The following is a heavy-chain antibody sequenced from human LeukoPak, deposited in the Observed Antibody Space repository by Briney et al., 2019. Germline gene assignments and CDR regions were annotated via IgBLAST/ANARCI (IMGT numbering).Heavy chain of an antibody. CDR3: ARLAGHSGNYPNYDY. V-gene: IGHV4-4*09. CDR2: IYTSGTT. J-gene: IGHJ4*02. CDR1: GGSINNYY. Sequence: SETLSLTCTVSGGSINNYYWSWIRQPPGKGLEWIGYIYTSGTTNYSPSLKSRVTISVDTSKNQFSLKLTSVTAADTAVYYCARLAGHSGNYPNYDYWGQGSLVTVSS. D-gene: IGHD1-26*01.